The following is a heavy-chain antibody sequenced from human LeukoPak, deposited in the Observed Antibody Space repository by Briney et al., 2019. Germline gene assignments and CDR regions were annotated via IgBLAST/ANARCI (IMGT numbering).Heavy chain of an antibody. CDR1: GFTFSSYG. D-gene: IGHD1-14*01. CDR3: AKRNYYFDY. Sequence: GGSLRLSCAASGFTFSSYGMNWVRQAPGKGLEWVSSISSGSTYTYYADSVKGRFTISRDNAKNSLYLQMNSLRAEDTAVYYCAKRNYYFDYWGQGTLVTVSS. V-gene: IGHV3-21*01. CDR2: ISSGSTYT. J-gene: IGHJ4*02.